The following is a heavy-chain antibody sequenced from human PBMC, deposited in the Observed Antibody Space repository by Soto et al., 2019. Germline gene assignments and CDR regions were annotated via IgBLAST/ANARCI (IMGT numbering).Heavy chain of an antibody. CDR1: GFTFSSYG. CDR3: AKDQFCSNGASSIAYDY. D-gene: IGHD2-8*01. J-gene: IGHJ4*02. CDR2: ISFDGTNE. Sequence: QVQLVQSGGGVVQPGRSLRLSCAASGFTFSSYGMHWVRQAPGKGLEWVALISFDGTNEYYADSVKGRFTISRDNSKSTLYLHMSSLRPEDTAVYYCAKDQFCSNGASSIAYDYWGQGTLVTVSS. V-gene: IGHV3-30*18.